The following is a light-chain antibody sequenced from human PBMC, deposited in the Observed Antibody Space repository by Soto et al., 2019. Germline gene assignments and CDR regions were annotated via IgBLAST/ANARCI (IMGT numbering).Light chain of an antibody. J-gene: IGKJ4*01. Sequence: EIVLTQSPATLSVSPGERVTLSCRASQSVDINLAWYQQTPGQAPRLLIFGASTRATGIPARFSGSGSGTDFTLTISSLQSEDFGVYFCQQYDNWPLTFGGGTKVDI. CDR2: GAS. V-gene: IGKV3D-15*01. CDR1: QSVDIN. CDR3: QQYDNWPLT.